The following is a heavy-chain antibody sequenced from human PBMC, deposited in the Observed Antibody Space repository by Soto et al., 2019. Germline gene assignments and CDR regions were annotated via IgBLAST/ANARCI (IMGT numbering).Heavy chain of an antibody. V-gene: IGHV3-7*01. CDR1: TFSFSSYW. Sequence: EVQLVESGGGLVQPGGSLRLSCAASTFSFSSYWMSWVRQAPGKGLEWVANIKQDGSEKYYVDSVKGRFTISRDNAKNSLYLQMNSLRAEDTAVYYCARAPTSYCSSSSCYASRFDPWGQGTLVTVSS. CDR2: IKQDGSEK. D-gene: IGHD2-2*01. CDR3: ARAPTSYCSSSSCYASRFDP. J-gene: IGHJ5*02.